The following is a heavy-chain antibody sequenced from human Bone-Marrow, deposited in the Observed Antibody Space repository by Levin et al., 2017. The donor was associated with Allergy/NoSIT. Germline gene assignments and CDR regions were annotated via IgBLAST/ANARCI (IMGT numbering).Heavy chain of an antibody. CDR1: GAAVTSASYY. CDR2: IYYSGTT. D-gene: IGHD2-8*01. CDR3: ARDVVLMRRFDP. J-gene: IGHJ5*02. Sequence: SQTLSLTCTVSGAAVTSASYYWNWIRQPPGKGLEWIGYIYYSGTTNYNPSLKIRVTVSLDTSKHHFSLKLTSVTTEDTPVYYCARDVVLMRRFDPWGQGTLVTVSS. V-gene: IGHV4-61*03.